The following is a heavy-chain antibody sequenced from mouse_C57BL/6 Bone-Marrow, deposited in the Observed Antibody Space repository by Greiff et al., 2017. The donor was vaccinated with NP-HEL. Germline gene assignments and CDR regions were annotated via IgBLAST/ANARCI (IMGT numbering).Heavy chain of an antibody. V-gene: IGHV1-50*01. CDR3: ASGIYYGNFGFAY. D-gene: IGHD2-1*01. J-gene: IGHJ3*01. CDR2: IDPSDSYT. Sequence: QVQLQQPGAELVKPGASVKLSCKASGYTFTSYWMQWVKQRPGQGLEWIGEIDPSDSYTNYNQKFKGKATLTVDTSSSTAYMQLSSLTSEDSAVYYCASGIYYGNFGFAYWGQGTLVTVS. CDR1: GYTFTSYW.